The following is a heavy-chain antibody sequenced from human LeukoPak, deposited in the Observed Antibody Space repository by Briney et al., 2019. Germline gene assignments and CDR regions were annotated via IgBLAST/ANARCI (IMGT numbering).Heavy chain of an antibody. CDR2: INWNGGST. D-gene: IGHD6-13*01. V-gene: IGHV3-20*04. Sequence: GGSLRLSCAASGFTFDDYAMSWVRQAPGKGLEWVSGINWNGGSTGYADSVKGRFTISRDNAKNSLYLQMKSLRAEDTALYYCARDLMGIAYRGAFYYWGQGTLVTVSS. CDR3: ARDLMGIAYRGAFYY. CDR1: GFTFDDYA. J-gene: IGHJ4*02.